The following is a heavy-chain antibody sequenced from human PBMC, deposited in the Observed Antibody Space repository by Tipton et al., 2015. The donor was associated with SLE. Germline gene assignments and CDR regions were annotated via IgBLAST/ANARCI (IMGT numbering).Heavy chain of an antibody. V-gene: IGHV4-59*08. CDR1: GFTFSSYA. CDR2: MFYSGST. Sequence: LRLSCAASGFTFSSYAMSWVRQAPGKGLEWIGYMFYSGSTNYNPSLKGRVTISIDRSKNQFPLKLSSVTAADTAIYYCARQEELWGGSDPYYNMDVWGQGTTVTVSS. CDR3: ARQEELWGGSDPYYNMDV. J-gene: IGHJ6*02. D-gene: IGHD1-7*01.